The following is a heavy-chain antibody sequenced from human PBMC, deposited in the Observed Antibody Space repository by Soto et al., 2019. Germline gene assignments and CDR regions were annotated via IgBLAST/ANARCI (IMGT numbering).Heavy chain of an antibody. Sequence: QVQLQESGPGLVKPSQTLSLTCTVSGGSISSGGYYWSWIRQHPGKGLEWIGYIYYSGSTYYNPSLKSRFTISVDTSKNQFPLEVSSVTAADTGIYYCAADRGYSYGYFDFWGQGALVTVSS. CDR2: IYYSGST. V-gene: IGHV4-31*03. CDR3: AADRGYSYGYFDF. D-gene: IGHD5-18*01. CDR1: GGSISSGGYY. J-gene: IGHJ4*02.